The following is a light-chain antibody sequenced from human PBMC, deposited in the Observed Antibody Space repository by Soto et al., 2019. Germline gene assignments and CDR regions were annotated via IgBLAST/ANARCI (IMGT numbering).Light chain of an antibody. Sequence: EIVMAQSPSTLSGSPGESATLSGKASQSLGRYLAWYHQKPGQDPRLLIHDASHRATGIPVRFSGSGSGTEFTLTISSLQSEDFAVYYCQQYNNWPPWTFGQGTQVDIK. J-gene: IGKJ1*01. CDR1: QSLGRY. V-gene: IGKV3D-15*01. CDR2: DAS. CDR3: QQYNNWPPWT.